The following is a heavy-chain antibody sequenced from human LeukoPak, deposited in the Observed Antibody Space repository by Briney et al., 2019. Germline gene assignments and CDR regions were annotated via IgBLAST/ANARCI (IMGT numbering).Heavy chain of an antibody. Sequence: SETLSLTCAVYGGSFSGYYWSWIRQPPGKGLEWIGEINHSGSTNYNPSLKSRVTISVDTSKNQFSLKLSSVTAADTAVYYCARRAGYGSGSYLNGFDPWGQGTLVTVSS. V-gene: IGHV4-34*01. J-gene: IGHJ5*02. D-gene: IGHD3-10*01. CDR2: INHSGST. CDR3: ARRAGYGSGSYLNGFDP. CDR1: GGSFSGYY.